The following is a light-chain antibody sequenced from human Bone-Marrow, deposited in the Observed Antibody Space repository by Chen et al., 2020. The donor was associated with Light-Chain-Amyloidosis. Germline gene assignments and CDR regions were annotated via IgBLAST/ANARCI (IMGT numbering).Light chain of an antibody. J-gene: IGLJ2*01. Sequence: SYELTQPPSVSVSPGQRATIPCSGEALADQYVCWYQQRPGQSPVLVIYRDTKRPSDIPDRFSASSSGKVATLKIGGTQSMDEADYYCQAWDRSTVVFGGGTKLTGL. CDR2: RDT. CDR1: ALADQY. CDR3: QAWDRSTVV. V-gene: IGLV3-1*01.